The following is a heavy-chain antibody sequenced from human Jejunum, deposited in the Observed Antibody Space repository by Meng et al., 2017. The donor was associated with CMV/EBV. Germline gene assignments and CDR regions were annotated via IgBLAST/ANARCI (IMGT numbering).Heavy chain of an antibody. D-gene: IGHD3-9*01. J-gene: IGHJ4*02. CDR1: GGSFSDYY. CDR3: ARCRPELRYFGWLLLY. V-gene: IGHV4-34*01. Sequence: SGGSFSDYYWSWIRQSPGKGLEWIGEINHSGSTNYNPSLKSRVTMSVDTSKRQFSLNVSSVTAADTAVYYCARCRPELRYFGWLLLYWSQGTLVTVSS. CDR2: INHSGST.